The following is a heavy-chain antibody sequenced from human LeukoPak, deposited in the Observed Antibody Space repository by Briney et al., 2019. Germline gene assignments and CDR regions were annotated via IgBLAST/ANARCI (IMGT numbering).Heavy chain of an antibody. CDR2: IYSGTI. D-gene: IGHD6-13*01. CDR1: GFTVSSNS. Sequence: PGGSLRLSCTVSGFTVSSNSMSWVRQAPGKGLEWVSFIYSGTIHYSDSVKGRFTISRDNSKNTLYLQMNSLRAEDTAVYYCAKLYSSIWEVYYFFMDVWGKGTTVTVSS. V-gene: IGHV3-53*01. J-gene: IGHJ6*03. CDR3: AKLYSSIWEVYYFFMDV.